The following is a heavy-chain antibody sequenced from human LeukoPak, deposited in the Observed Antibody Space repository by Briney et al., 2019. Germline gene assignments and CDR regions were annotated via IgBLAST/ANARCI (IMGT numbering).Heavy chain of an antibody. J-gene: IGHJ4*02. CDR3: ARGGLGAVDY. D-gene: IGHD3/OR15-3a*01. CDR1: GFTFSSHW. Sequence: GSLRLSCAASGFTFSSHWIHWVRQAPGKGLVWVSFINNDGRVTSYADSVKGRFTISRDNAKNTLYLQMNTLRAEDTAMYYCARGGLGAVDYWGPGTLVTVSS. V-gene: IGHV3-74*01. CDR2: INNDGRVT.